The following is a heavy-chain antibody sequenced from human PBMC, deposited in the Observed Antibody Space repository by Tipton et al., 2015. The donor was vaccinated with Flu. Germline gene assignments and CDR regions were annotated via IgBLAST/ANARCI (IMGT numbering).Heavy chain of an antibody. CDR1: GNSLASHW. Sequence: QLVQSGAEVKKPGESLKISCKGSGNSLASHWIGWVRQRPGKGLEWMGVIYPRDSDTRYSPPFQGQVTISADKSTTTAYLQWSSLKVSDTAIYFCAREFSNFGGRFDPWGQGTQVTVSS. CDR3: AREFSNFGGRFDP. V-gene: IGHV5-51*01. J-gene: IGHJ5*02. D-gene: IGHD4-11*01. CDR2: IYPRDSDT.